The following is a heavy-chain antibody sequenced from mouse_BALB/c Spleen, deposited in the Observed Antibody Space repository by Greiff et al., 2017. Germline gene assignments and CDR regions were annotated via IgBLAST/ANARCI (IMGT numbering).Heavy chain of an antibody. CDR3: TRNGYYFDY. V-gene: IGHV1-15*01. J-gene: IGHJ2*01. CDR1: GYNLPAYK. D-gene: IGHD1-2*01. CDR2: IDPETGGT. Sequence: QVQLQQSGAELVSPGASVTLSSKASGYNLPAYKMHWLKQTPLQGLEWFGAIDPETGGTAYNQKFKGKATLTADKSSSTAYMERRSLTSEDSAVYYSTRNGYYFDYWGQGTTLTVAS.